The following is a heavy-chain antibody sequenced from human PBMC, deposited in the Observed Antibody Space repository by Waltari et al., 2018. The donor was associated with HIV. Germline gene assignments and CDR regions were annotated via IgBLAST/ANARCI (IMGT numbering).Heavy chain of an antibody. CDR2: INSDGSST. Sequence: EVQLVESGGGLVQPGGSLRLSCAASGFTFSSYWMHWVRQAPGKGLVWGSRINSDGSSTSYADSVKGRFTISRDNAKNTLYLQMNSLRAEDTAVYYCARVDSSGWYPNWYFDLWGRGTLVTVSS. CDR1: GFTFSSYW. V-gene: IGHV3-74*01. CDR3: ARVDSSGWYPNWYFDL. J-gene: IGHJ2*01. D-gene: IGHD6-19*01.